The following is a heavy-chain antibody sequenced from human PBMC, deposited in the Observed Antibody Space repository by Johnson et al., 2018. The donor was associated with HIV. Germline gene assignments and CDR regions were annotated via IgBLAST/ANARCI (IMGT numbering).Heavy chain of an antibody. V-gene: IGHV3-7*05. CDR2: IKQHGSEK. CDR3: AREYYYDSSGYNAFDI. J-gene: IGHJ3*02. CDR1: GFTFRSYW. D-gene: IGHD3-22*01. Sequence: VQLVESGGGLVQPGGSLRLSCAASGFTFRSYWMSWVRQAPGKGLEWVANIKQHGSEKYYVDSVKGRFTISRDNAKNTLYLQMNKLRAEDTAVYFCAREYYYDSSGYNAFDIWGQGTMVTVSS.